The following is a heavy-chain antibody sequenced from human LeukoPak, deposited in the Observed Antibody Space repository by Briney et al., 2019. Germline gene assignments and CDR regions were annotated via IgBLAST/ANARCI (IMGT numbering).Heavy chain of an antibody. CDR3: VKDAFSSSYD. Sequence: PGGSLRLSCSASRFSFSAYGMHWVRQAPGKGLEWVAFIHYDRSSEYYAESVRGRFTISRDNSKNTLYLEMNRLRPDDSAVYYCVKDAFSSSYDWGQGTLVTVSS. CDR1: RFSFSAYG. D-gene: IGHD6-6*01. J-gene: IGHJ4*02. V-gene: IGHV3-30*02. CDR2: IHYDRSSE.